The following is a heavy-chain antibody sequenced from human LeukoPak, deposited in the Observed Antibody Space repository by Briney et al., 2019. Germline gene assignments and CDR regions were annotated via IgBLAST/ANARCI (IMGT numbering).Heavy chain of an antibody. CDR2: IYHSGST. Sequence: PSQTLSLTCAVSGGSISSGGYYWSWIRQPPGQGLEWIGYIYHSGSTYYNPSLKSRVTISVDRSKNQFSLKLSSVTAADTAVYYCARGRRSGPFDYWGQGTLVTVSS. V-gene: IGHV4-30-2*01. D-gene: IGHD6-19*01. CDR1: GGSISSGGYY. CDR3: ARGRRSGPFDY. J-gene: IGHJ4*02.